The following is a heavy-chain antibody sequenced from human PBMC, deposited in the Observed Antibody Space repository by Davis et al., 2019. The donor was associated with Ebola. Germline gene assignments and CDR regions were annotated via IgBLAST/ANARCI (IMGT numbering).Heavy chain of an antibody. V-gene: IGHV1-24*01. CDR2: FDPEDNEI. Sequence: AASVKVSCKASGYTFSNYGFAWVRQAPGQGLEWMGNFDPEDNEIIYAHKFEGRVTMTEGTSTHTAYMELSSLRSEDTAVYYCASGLWGSRGMDVWGKGTTVTVSS. CDR1: GYTFSNYG. J-gene: IGHJ6*04. CDR3: ASGLWGSRGMDV. D-gene: IGHD3-16*01.